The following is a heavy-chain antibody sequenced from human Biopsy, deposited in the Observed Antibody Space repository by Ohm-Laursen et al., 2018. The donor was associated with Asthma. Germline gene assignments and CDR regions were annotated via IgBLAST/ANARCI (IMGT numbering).Heavy chain of an antibody. CDR3: AKVRSDWVITESFDY. CDR1: GFKFDEYT. Sequence: FLRLSCAASGFKFDEYTMHWVRQAPGKGLEWVPGISWNSATIGYADSVEGRFTISRDNAKNSVFLHMDSLRPEDTAFYYCAKVRSDWVITESFDYWGQGVLVTVSS. V-gene: IGHV3-9*01. CDR2: ISWNSATI. J-gene: IGHJ4*02. D-gene: IGHD3-22*01.